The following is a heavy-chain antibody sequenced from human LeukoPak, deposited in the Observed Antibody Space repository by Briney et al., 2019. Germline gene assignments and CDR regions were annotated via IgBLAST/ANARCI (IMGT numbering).Heavy chain of an antibody. D-gene: IGHD2-2*02. V-gene: IGHV1-8*01. CDR1: GYTFTSYD. CDR3: ARGGYCSSTSCYNNNTYYYYYMDV. J-gene: IGHJ6*03. CDR2: MNPNSGNT. Sequence: ASVTVSCKASGYTFTSYDINWVRQAPGQGLEWMGWMNPNSGNTDYAQKFQGRVTMTRNTSISTAYMELSSLRSEDTAVYYCARGGYCSSTSCYNNNTYYYYYMDVWGKGTTVTVSS.